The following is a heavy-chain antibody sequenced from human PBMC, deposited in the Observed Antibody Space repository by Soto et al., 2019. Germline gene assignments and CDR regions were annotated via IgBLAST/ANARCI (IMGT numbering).Heavy chain of an antibody. J-gene: IGHJ6*02. CDR1: GGSVSSNSYS. CDR2: ISSSENT. Sequence: QLQLQESGPGLVKPSETLSLTCTVSGGSVSSNSYSWGWISQSPGKGLEWIGTISSSENTYYNPSPLSRVTISVDTSKNTCLLRLRAVTAADTAVYYCARLNGYCVSTNCHGNYGMDVWGQGTTVTVSS. V-gene: IGHV4-39*01. D-gene: IGHD2-2*03. CDR3: ARLNGYCVSTNCHGNYGMDV.